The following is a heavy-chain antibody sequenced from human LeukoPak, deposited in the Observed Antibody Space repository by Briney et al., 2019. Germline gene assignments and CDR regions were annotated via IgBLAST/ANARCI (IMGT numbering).Heavy chain of an antibody. V-gene: IGHV3-23*01. D-gene: IGHD3-10*02. CDR3: ASPLLVSGSYYAN. J-gene: IGHJ4*02. CDR1: GFTFSSYA. Sequence: PGGSLRHSCAASGFTFSSYAMSGVRQAPGKGLEWVSAISSSGGSTYYADSVKGRFTISRDNSKNTLSQQMNSLRAEDTAIYYCASPLLVSGSYYANCGQGTLVTVS. CDR2: ISSSGGST.